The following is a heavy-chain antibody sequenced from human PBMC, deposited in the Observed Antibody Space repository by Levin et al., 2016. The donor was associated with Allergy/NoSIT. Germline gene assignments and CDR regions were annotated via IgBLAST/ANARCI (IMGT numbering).Heavy chain of an antibody. CDR3: ARVVEGDDSFGYYFDY. CDR2: IYESEST. Sequence: RQAPGKGLEWIGYIYESESTYYNPSLKSRVTISIDRSKNQFSLKLSSVTAADTAVYYCARVVEGDDSFGYYFDYWGQGMLVTVSS. V-gene: IGHV4-30-2*01. J-gene: IGHJ4*02. D-gene: IGHD3-22*01.